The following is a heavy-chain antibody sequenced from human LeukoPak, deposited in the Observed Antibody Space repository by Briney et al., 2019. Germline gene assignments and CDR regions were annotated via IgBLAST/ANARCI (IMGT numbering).Heavy chain of an antibody. Sequence: KPGGSLRLSCAASGFTFSSYSMNWVRQAPGKGLEWVSSISSSSSYIYYADSVKGRFTISRGNAKNSLYLQMNSLRAEDTAVYYCAREVTTPSPGAFDIWGQGTMVTVSS. CDR2: ISSSSSYI. D-gene: IGHD4-17*01. J-gene: IGHJ3*02. CDR1: GFTFSSYS. CDR3: AREVTTPSPGAFDI. V-gene: IGHV3-21*01.